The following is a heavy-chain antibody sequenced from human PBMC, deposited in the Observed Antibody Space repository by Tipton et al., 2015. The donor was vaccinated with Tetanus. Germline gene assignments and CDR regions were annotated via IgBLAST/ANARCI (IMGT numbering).Heavy chain of an antibody. Sequence: TLSLTCTVSGGSISSYYWSWIRQPPGKGLGWIGYIYYSGSTNYNPSLKSRVTISVDTSKNQFSLKLSSVTAADTAVYYCARTTLGYCSGGSCYSGAYYFDYWGQGTLVTVSS. J-gene: IGHJ4*02. V-gene: IGHV4-59*01. D-gene: IGHD2-15*01. CDR3: ARTTLGYCSGGSCYSGAYYFDY. CDR2: IYYSGST. CDR1: GGSISSYY.